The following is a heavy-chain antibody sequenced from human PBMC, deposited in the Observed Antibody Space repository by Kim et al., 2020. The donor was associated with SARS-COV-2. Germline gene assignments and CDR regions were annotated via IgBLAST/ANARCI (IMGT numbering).Heavy chain of an antibody. V-gene: IGHV4-34*01. Sequence: SETLSLTCAVYGGSFSGYYWSWIRQPPGKGLEWIGEINHSGSTNYNPSLKSRVTISVDTSKNQFSLKLSSVTAADTAVYYCARGPRLFWSGRMGVWFDP. J-gene: IGHJ5*02. CDR2: INHSGST. D-gene: IGHD3-3*01. CDR1: GGSFSGYY. CDR3: ARGPRLFWSGRMGVWFDP.